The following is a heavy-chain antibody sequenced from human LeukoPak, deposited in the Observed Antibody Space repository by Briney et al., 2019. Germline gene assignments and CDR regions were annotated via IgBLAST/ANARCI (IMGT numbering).Heavy chain of an antibody. Sequence: GGSLRLSCAASGFNFSGHWMYWLRQAPGKGLAWVSRINGDGSATNYAGSMKGRFTISRDNAKNILYLQMNSLREDDTAVYYCARDINWGQVDYWGQGTLVTVSS. CDR3: ARDINWGQVDY. J-gene: IGHJ4*02. CDR1: GFNFSGHW. CDR2: INGDGSAT. V-gene: IGHV3-74*01. D-gene: IGHD7-27*01.